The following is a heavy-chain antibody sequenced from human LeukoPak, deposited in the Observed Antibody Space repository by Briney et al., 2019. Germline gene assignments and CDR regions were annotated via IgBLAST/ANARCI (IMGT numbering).Heavy chain of an antibody. CDR1: GFTFSSYA. CDR2: IRGSGGST. CDR3: AKLSGYDYYFDY. J-gene: IGHJ4*02. D-gene: IGHD5-12*01. V-gene: IGHV3-23*01. Sequence: GGSLRLSCAAAGFTFSSYAMSWVRQAPGKGLGWVSAIRGSGGSTYYADSVKGRFTTSRDNSKNTLHLQMNSLRAEDTAVYYCAKLSGYDYYFDYWGQGTLVTVSS.